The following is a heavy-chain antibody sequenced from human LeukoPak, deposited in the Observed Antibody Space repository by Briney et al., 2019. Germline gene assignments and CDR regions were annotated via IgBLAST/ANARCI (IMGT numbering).Heavy chain of an antibody. J-gene: IGHJ4*02. CDR3: ARHARTYYYDSSGYYDGNFDY. CDR2: IYPGDSDT. Sequence: GASLKISCKGSGYSFTGYWIGWVRQMPGKGLEWMGIIYPGDSDTRYSPSFQGQVTISADKSISTAYLQWSSLKASDTAMYYCARHARTYYYDSSGYYDGNFDYWGQGTLVTVSS. D-gene: IGHD3-22*01. CDR1: GYSFTGYW. V-gene: IGHV5-51*01.